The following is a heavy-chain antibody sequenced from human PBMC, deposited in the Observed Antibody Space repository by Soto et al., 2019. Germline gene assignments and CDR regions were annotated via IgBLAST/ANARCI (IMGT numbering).Heavy chain of an antibody. CDR3: ARDQMTTVTTGTFDY. D-gene: IGHD4-17*01. V-gene: IGHV3-30-3*01. CDR1: GFTFSSYA. J-gene: IGHJ4*02. Sequence: QVQLVESGGGVVQPGRSLRLSCAASGFTFSSYAMHWVRQAPGKGLEWVAVISYDGSNKYYADSVKGRFTISRDNSKNTLYLQMNGLRAEDTAVYYCARDQMTTVTTGTFDYWGQGTLVTVSS. CDR2: ISYDGSNK.